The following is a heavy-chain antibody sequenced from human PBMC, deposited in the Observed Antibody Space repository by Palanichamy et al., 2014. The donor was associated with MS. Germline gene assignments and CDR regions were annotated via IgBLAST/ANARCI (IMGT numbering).Heavy chain of an antibody. CDR3: ARVRYGQYGYAMDV. D-gene: IGHD4-17*01. V-gene: IGHV3-11*01. CDR1: GVTFSDYY. Sequence: QEQLVESGEGLVKPGESLRLSCAASGVTFSDYYISWIRQAPGKGLEWISYIDSSGRVMYYADSVKGRFTMSRDNAKNSLYLQINSLRAEDTAVYYCARVRYGQYGYAMDVWGQGTTVAVSS. J-gene: IGHJ6*02. CDR2: IDSSGRVM.